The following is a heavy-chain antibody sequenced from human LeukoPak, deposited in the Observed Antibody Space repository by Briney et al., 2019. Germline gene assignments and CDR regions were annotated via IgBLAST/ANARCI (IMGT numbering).Heavy chain of an antibody. D-gene: IGHD3-10*01. J-gene: IGHJ4*02. Sequence: GGSLRLSCAASGFTFSSYSMNWVRQAPGKGLEWVAVISYDGSNKYYADSVKGRFTISRDNSKNTLYLQMNSLRAEDTAVYYCAKDGTYYYGSGSYYPDYWGQGTLVTVSS. CDR2: ISYDGSNK. CDR3: AKDGTYYYGSGSYYPDY. CDR1: GFTFSSYS. V-gene: IGHV3-30*18.